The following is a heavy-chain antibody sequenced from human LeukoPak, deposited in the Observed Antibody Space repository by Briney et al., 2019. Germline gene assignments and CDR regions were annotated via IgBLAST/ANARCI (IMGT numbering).Heavy chain of an antibody. V-gene: IGHV4-39*07. CDR1: GGSISSSSYY. Sequence: PSETLSLTCTVSGGSISSSSYYWGWIRQPPGKGLEWIGSIYYSGSTYYNPSLKSRVTISVDTSKNQFSLKLSSVTAADTALYYCARSKLSTGRLQYSDWSRGGFDSWGQGTLVSVSS. CDR2: IYYSGST. D-gene: IGHD3-9*01. CDR3: ARSKLSTGRLQYSDWSRGGFDS. J-gene: IGHJ4*02.